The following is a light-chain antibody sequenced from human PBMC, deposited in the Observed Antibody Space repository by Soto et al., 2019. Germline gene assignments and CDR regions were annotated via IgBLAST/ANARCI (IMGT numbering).Light chain of an antibody. CDR1: QSVSSSY. CDR2: GAS. CDR3: QHYGNSPPMYT. V-gene: IGKV3-20*01. J-gene: IGKJ2*01. Sequence: EIVLTQSPGILSLSPGERATLSCRASQSVSSSYLAWYQQKPGQAPRLLIYGASSRATGFPDRFSGSGSGTDFTLTISRLEPEDFAVYYCQHYGNSPPMYTFGQGTKLEI.